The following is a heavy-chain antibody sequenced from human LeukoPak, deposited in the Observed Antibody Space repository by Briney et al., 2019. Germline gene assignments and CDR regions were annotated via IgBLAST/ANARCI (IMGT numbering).Heavy chain of an antibody. Sequence: SVKDSCKASGGTFSSYAISWVRQAPGQGLEWMGGIIPIFGTANYAQKFQGRVTITADESTSTAYMELSSLRSEDTAVYYCARGLGSYYYYYGMDVWGQGTTVTVSS. CDR3: ARGLGSYYYYYGMDV. J-gene: IGHJ6*02. CDR2: IIPIFGTA. V-gene: IGHV1-69*13. CDR1: GGTFSSYA. D-gene: IGHD1-26*01.